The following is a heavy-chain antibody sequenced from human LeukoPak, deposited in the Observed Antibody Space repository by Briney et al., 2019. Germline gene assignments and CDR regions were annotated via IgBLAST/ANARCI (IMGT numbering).Heavy chain of an antibody. Sequence: GGSLRLSCAASGFAFSSYAMHWVRQAPGKGLEYVSAISSNGGSTYYANSVKGRFTISRDNSKNTLYLQMGSLRPEDMAVYYCARAILPSVVVSPFRDYWGQGTLVTVSS. CDR2: ISSNGGST. CDR1: GFAFSSYA. J-gene: IGHJ4*02. V-gene: IGHV3-64*01. CDR3: ARAILPSVVVSPFRDY. D-gene: IGHD3-22*01.